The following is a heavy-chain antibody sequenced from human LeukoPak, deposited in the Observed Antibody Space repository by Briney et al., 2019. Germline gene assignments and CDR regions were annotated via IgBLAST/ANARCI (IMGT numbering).Heavy chain of an antibody. D-gene: IGHD3-10*01. CDR1: GGSFSGYY. CDR3: ASTPFLWFGELSNSYYYYMDV. V-gene: IGHV4-34*01. Sequence: PSETLSLTCAVYGGSFSGYYWSWIRQPPGKGLEWIGEINHSGSTNYNPSLKSRVTISVDTSKNQFSLKLSSVTAADTAVYYCASTPFLWFGELSNSYYYYMDVWGKGTTVTVSS. CDR2: INHSGST. J-gene: IGHJ6*03.